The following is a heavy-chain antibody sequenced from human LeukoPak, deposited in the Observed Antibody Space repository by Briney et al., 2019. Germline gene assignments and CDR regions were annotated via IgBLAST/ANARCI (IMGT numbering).Heavy chain of an antibody. CDR1: GGSISSYY. CDR2: IYYSGST. CDR3: ARLVVPAAQPRYYWYFDL. V-gene: IGHV4-59*01. D-gene: IGHD2-2*01. Sequence: SETLSLTCTVSGGSISSYYWSWIRQPPGKGLEWIGYIYYSGSTNYNPSLKSRVTISVDTSKNQFSLKLSSVTAADTAVYYCARLVVPAAQPRYYWYFDLWGRGTLVTVSS. J-gene: IGHJ2*01.